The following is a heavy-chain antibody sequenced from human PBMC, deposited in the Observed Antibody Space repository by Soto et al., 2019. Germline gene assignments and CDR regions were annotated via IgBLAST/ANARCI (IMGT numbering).Heavy chain of an antibody. V-gene: IGHV4-34*01. CDR3: ARGISEFDDFWSGYAHYYYYMDV. J-gene: IGHJ6*03. D-gene: IGHD3-3*01. CDR1: GGSFSGYY. Sequence: SETLSLTCAVYGGSFSGYYWSWIRQPPGKGLEWIGEINHSGSTNYNPSLKSRVTISVDTSKNQFSLKLSSVTAADTAVYYCARGISEFDDFWSGYAHYYYYMDVWGKGTTVTVSS. CDR2: INHSGST.